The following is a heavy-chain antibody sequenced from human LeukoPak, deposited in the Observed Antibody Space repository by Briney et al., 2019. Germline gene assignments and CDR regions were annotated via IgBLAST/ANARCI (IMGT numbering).Heavy chain of an antibody. Sequence: GASVKVSCKASGYTFTSYYMRWVRQAPGQGLEWMGWINPNSGGTNYAQKFQGRVTMTRDMSTSTVYMELSSLRSEDTAVYYCARSLLTDFWSGYFHYWGQGTLVTVSS. V-gene: IGHV1-2*02. CDR3: ARSLLTDFWSGYFHY. D-gene: IGHD3-3*01. CDR2: INPNSGGT. J-gene: IGHJ4*02. CDR1: GYTFTSYY.